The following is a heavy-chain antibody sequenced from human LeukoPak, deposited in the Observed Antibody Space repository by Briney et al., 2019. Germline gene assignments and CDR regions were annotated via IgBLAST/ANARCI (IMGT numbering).Heavy chain of an antibody. CDR1: GGSISSYY. Sequence: PSETLSLTCTVSGGSISSYYWSWIRQPPGKGLEWIGYIYYSGYTNYNPSLKSRVTISVDTSKNQFSLKLSSVTAADTAVYYCARLVGSSWYHEVLLGRDYWGQGTLVTVSS. CDR3: ARLVGSSWYHEVLLGRDY. J-gene: IGHJ4*02. V-gene: IGHV4-59*01. CDR2: IYYSGYT. D-gene: IGHD6-13*01.